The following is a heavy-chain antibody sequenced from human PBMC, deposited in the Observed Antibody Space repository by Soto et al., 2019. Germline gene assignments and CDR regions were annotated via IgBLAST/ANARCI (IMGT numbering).Heavy chain of an antibody. V-gene: IGHV4-59*01. CDR1: GGSISPYY. J-gene: IGHJ4*02. CDR2: IYYIGNS. D-gene: IGHD6-19*01. Sequence: SETLSVTCTVSGGSISPYYWSWIRQPPEKGLEWIGNIYYIGNSNYNPSLKSQVTISLDTSKNQFSLKLSSVTAADTAVYYCASTAHSSGWYSGGFDYWGQGTLVTVSS. CDR3: ASTAHSSGWYSGGFDY.